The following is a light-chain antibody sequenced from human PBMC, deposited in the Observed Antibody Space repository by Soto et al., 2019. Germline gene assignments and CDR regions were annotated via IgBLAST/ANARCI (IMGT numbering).Light chain of an antibody. CDR1: QSISNW. J-gene: IGKJ1*01. CDR3: QLYYRYSWT. CDR2: DAS. V-gene: IGKV1-5*01. Sequence: DIQRTQSPSTLSASVGDRVTITCRASQSISNWLAWYQQKPGKAPKVLIYDASNLESGVPSRFSGSGSGTEFTLTISSLQPDDFATYYCQLYYRYSWTFGQGTKVDIK.